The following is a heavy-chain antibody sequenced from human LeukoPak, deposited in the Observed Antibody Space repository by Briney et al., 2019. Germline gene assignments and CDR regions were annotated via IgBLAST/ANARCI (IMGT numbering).Heavy chain of an antibody. J-gene: IGHJ4*02. CDR1: GYTFTGYY. Sequence: ASVKVSCKASGYTFTGYYMHWVRQAPGQGLEWMGWINPNSGGTNYAQKFQGWVTMTRDTSISTAYMELSRLRSDDTAVYYCARETTLMGYSSGLGFNYWGQGALGTVSS. D-gene: IGHD6-19*01. CDR2: INPNSGGT. CDR3: ARETTLMGYSSGLGFNY. V-gene: IGHV1-2*04.